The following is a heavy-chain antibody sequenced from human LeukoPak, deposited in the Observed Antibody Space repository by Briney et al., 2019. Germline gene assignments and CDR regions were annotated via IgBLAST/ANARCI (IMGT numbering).Heavy chain of an antibody. CDR2: ISSSGRTT. D-gene: IGHD6-19*01. Sequence: GGSLRLSCAASGFTFSSYEMDWVRQAPGQGLEWLPYISSSGRTTYYADSVKGRFTISRDNAKNSLYLQMNSLRAEDTAVYYCARADQWLPDYWGQGTLVTVSS. CDR1: GFTFSSYE. CDR3: ARADQWLPDY. J-gene: IGHJ4*02. V-gene: IGHV3-48*03.